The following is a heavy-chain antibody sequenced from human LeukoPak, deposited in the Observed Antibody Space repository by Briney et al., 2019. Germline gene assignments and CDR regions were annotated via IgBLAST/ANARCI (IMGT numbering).Heavy chain of an antibody. Sequence: GGSLRLSCVGSGFTFSRYWMTWVRQAPGKGLEWVANIKDDGSEKYSVDSVKGRFTISRDNAKNLLYLQMSSLRAEDTAVYYCGRARIDYWGQGTMVTVSS. CDR3: GRARIDY. V-gene: IGHV3-7*04. J-gene: IGHJ4*02. CDR1: GFTFSRYW. D-gene: IGHD1-14*01. CDR2: IKDDGSEK.